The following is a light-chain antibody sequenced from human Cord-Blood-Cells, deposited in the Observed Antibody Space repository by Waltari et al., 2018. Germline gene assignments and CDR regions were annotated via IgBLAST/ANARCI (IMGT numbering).Light chain of an antibody. CDR2: EVS. Sequence: GQSFTISCTGTSSDVGSYNFVSWYQQHPGKAPKLMNYEVSKRPSGVSNRFSGSKSGNTASLTISGLQAEHEADYYCCSYAGSSTLVFGGGTKLTVL. V-gene: IGLV2-23*02. CDR3: CSYAGSSTLV. CDR1: SSDVGSYNF. J-gene: IGLJ2*01.